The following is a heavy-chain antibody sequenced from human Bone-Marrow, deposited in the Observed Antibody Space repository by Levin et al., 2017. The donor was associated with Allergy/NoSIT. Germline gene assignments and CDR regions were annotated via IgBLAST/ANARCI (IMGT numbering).Heavy chain of an antibody. J-gene: IGHJ4*02. CDR3: ARSGRPLDY. Sequence: LSLTCAASGFTFSPSWMSWVRQAPGKGLEWVAIIKQDGSEKYYVDSVKGRFTISRDNAKNSLYLQMNSLRAEDTAVYYCARSGRPLDYWGQGTLVTVSS. CDR2: IKQDGSEK. D-gene: IGHD1-1*01. V-gene: IGHV3-7*01. CDR1: GFTFSPSW.